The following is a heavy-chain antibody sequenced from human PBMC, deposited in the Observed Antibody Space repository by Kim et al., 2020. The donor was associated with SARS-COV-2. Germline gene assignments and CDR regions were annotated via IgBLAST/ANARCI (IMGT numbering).Heavy chain of an antibody. J-gene: IGHJ6*02. Sequence: GGSLRLSCAASGFTFGDYAMHWVRQAPGKGLEWVSGISTNSDFIAFADSVKGRFTISRDNAKNSLYLQMKSLRAEDTALYYCAKDKGWDGHCSSTWCPPLGYGMDVWGQGTTVTVSS. CDR2: ISTNSDFI. D-gene: IGHD2-2*03. V-gene: IGHV3-9*01. CDR1: GFTFGDYA. CDR3: AKDKGWDGHCSSTWCPPLGYGMDV.